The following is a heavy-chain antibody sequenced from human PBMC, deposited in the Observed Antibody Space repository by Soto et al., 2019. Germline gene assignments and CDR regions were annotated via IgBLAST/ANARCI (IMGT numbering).Heavy chain of an antibody. CDR2: ISGSGGST. Sequence: EVQLLESGGGLVQPGGSLRLSCAASGFTFSSYAMSWVRQAPGKGLEWVSAISGSGGSTYYADSVKGRFTISRDNSRNTLYMQMNSLRVEDTAVYYCAKGTYGDYDLWGRGTLVTVSS. CDR1: GFTFSSYA. CDR3: AKGTYGDYDL. D-gene: IGHD4-17*01. V-gene: IGHV3-23*01. J-gene: IGHJ2*01.